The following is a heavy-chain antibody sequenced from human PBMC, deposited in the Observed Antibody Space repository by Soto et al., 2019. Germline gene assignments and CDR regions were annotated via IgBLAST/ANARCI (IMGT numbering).Heavy chain of an antibody. CDR2: IYYSGST. CDR3: ARDLRFRGFYGVDV. V-gene: IGHV4-31*11. Sequence: RCAVCGGCVWSSGDDWSLIRQHPGKGLEWIGYIYYSGSTYYNPSLKSRVTISVDTSKNQFSLKLSSVTAADTAVYYCARDLRFRGFYGVDVWGQGTTVTVSS. CDR1: GGCVWSSGDD. D-gene: IGHD3-10*01. J-gene: IGHJ6*02.